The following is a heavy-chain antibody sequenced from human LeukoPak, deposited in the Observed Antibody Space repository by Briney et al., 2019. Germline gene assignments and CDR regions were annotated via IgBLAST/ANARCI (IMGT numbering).Heavy chain of an antibody. CDR2: ISSTGVTI. V-gene: IGHV3-11*01. CDR1: GFTFSDYY. D-gene: IGHD6-19*01. Sequence: GGSLRLSCAASGFTFSDYYMTWIRQAPGKGLEWVSYISSTGVTIYYADSVKGRFTISRDNAKNSLYLQVNSLRAEDTAVYYCARFRGNAVAGNPWYYGMDVWGQGTTVTVSS. J-gene: IGHJ6*02. CDR3: ARFRGNAVAGNPWYYGMDV.